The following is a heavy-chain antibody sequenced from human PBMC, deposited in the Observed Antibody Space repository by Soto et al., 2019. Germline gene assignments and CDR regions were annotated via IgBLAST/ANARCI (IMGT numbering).Heavy chain of an antibody. Sequence: QVQLQESGPGLVEPSGTLSLTCGVSGGSISTNNWWSWVRQSPGRGLEWIGEIYHSGSTNYNPSLKSRVTMSVDKSKNQFSLGLTSVTAAGAAVYYCAREKGAGTYMGFDYWGQGTLVTVSS. CDR1: GGSISTNNW. V-gene: IGHV4-4*02. D-gene: IGHD3-10*01. J-gene: IGHJ4*02. CDR2: IYHSGST. CDR3: AREKGAGTYMGFDY.